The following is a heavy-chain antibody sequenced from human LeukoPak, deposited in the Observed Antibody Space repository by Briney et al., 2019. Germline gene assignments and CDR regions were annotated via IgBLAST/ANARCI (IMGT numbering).Heavy chain of an antibody. V-gene: IGHV4-30-2*01. CDR3: ARGRDYYDSSGYYDAFDI. CDR2: IYHSGST. Sequence: SQTLSLTCAVSGGSISSGGYSWSWIRQPPGRGLEWIVYIYHSGSTYYNPSLKSRVTISVDRSKNQFSLKLSSVTAADTAVYYCARGRDYYDSSGYYDAFDIWGQGTMVTVSS. CDR1: GGSISSGGYS. D-gene: IGHD3-22*01. J-gene: IGHJ3*02.